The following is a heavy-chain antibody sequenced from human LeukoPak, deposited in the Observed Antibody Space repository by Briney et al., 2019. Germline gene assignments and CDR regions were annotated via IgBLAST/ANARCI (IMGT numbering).Heavy chain of an antibody. CDR3: ARVGMTTVTTSWFDP. CDR2: ISYDGSNK. J-gene: IGHJ5*02. CDR1: GFTFSSYA. Sequence: GRSLRLSYAASGFTFSSYAMHWVRQAPGKGLEWVAVISYDGSNKYYADSVKGRFTISRDNSKNTLYLQMNSLRAEDTAVYYCARVGMTTVTTSWFDPWGQGTLVTVSS. V-gene: IGHV3-30-3*01. D-gene: IGHD4-17*01.